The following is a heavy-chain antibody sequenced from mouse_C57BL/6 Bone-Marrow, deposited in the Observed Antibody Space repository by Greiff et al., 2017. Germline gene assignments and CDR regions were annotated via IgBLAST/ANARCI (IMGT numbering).Heavy chain of an antibody. J-gene: IGHJ2*01. D-gene: IGHD1-1*01. V-gene: IGHV1-52*01. Sequence: QVQLQQPGAELVRPGSSVKLSCKASGYTFTSYWMHWVKQRPIQGLEWIGNIDPSDSETHYNQKFKDKATLTVDNSSSTAYMQLSSLTSEDSAVYYCARELRYSFYYFDYWGQGTTLTVSS. CDR1: GYTFTSYW. CDR3: ARELRYSFYYFDY. CDR2: IDPSDSET.